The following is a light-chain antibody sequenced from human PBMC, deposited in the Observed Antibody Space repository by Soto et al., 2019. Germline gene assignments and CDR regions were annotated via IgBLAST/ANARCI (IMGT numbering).Light chain of an antibody. CDR1: SSNIGSNY. CDR3: AAWDDSLSAYVV. CDR2: RNN. J-gene: IGLJ2*01. V-gene: IGLV1-47*01. Sequence: QSVLTQPPSASGTPGQRGTISCSGSSSNIGSNYVYWYQQFPGTAPKLLIYRNNQRPSGVPYRFSGSKSGTSASLAISGLRSEDEADYYCAAWDDSLSAYVVFGGGTKVTV.